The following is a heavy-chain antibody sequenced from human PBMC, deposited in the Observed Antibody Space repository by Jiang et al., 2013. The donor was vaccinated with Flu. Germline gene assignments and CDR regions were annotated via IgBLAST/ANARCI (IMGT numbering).Heavy chain of an antibody. D-gene: IGHD2-21*02. J-gene: IGHJ3*02. CDR2: IAYDGINK. CDR1: GFMFSDHA. V-gene: IGHV3-30-3*01. CDR3: ARDRVVTAIPDAFDI. Sequence: GGVVQPGRSLRLSCAASGFMFSDHAIHWVRQAPGKGLEWVAVIAYDGINKYYADSVKGRYTISRDNSKNMVYLQMNTLRNEDTAVYFCARDRVVTAIPDAFDIWGQGTMVTVSS.